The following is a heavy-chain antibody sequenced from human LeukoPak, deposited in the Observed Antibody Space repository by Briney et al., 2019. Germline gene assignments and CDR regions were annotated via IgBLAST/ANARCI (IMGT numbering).Heavy chain of an antibody. CDR1: GYSISSGYY. Sequence: PSETLSLTCTVSGYSISSGYYWGWIRRPPGEGLEGIGSIYHSGSTYYNPSLKSRVTISVDTSKNKFSLKLSSVTAADTAVYYCARKRPFYCSSTSWHGWFDPWGQGTLVTVSS. D-gene: IGHD2-2*01. CDR3: ARKRPFYCSSTSWHGWFDP. V-gene: IGHV4-38-2*02. J-gene: IGHJ5*02. CDR2: IYHSGST.